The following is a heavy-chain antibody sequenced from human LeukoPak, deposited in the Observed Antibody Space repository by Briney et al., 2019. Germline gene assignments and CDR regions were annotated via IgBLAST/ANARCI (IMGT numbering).Heavy chain of an antibody. J-gene: IGHJ2*01. V-gene: IGHV4-59*01. CDR2: IYYSGST. CDR3: ASMTYCGGDCYSRYFDL. CDR1: GGSISSYY. D-gene: IGHD2-21*02. Sequence: IPSETLSLTCTVSGGSISSYYWSWIRQPPGKGLEWIGYIYYSGSTNYNPSLKSRVTISVDTSKNQFSLKLSSVTAADTAVYYCASMTYCGGDCYSRYFDLWGRGTLVTVSS.